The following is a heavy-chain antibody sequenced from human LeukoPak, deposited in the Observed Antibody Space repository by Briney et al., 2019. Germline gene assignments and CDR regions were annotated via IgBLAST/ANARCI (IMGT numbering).Heavy chain of an antibody. CDR2: ISSSGSTI. CDR1: GFTFSSYE. D-gene: IGHD6-25*01. Sequence: GGSLRLSCAASGFTFSSYEMNWVRQAPGKGLEWVSYISSSGSTIYYADSVKGRFTISRDNAKNSLYLQMNSLRAEDTAVYYCARVNFLPAAGGRGQYYFDYWGQGTLVTVSS. CDR3: ARVNFLPAAGGRGQYYFDY. J-gene: IGHJ4*02. V-gene: IGHV3-48*03.